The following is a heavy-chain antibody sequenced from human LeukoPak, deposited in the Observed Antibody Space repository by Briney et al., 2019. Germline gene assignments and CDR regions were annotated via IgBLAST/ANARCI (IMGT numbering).Heavy chain of an antibody. J-gene: IGHJ4*02. Sequence: GGSLRLSCAASGFTLSRYAMHWVRQAPGKGLEYVSAISSNGVSTYYANSVKARFTISRDNFKNMLYFQMGSLRAEDMAVYYCARSYDSSGYYTRYYLDSWGQGTLVTVSS. CDR2: ISSNGVST. CDR3: ARSYDSSGYYTRYYLDS. D-gene: IGHD3-22*01. V-gene: IGHV3-64*01. CDR1: GFTLSRYA.